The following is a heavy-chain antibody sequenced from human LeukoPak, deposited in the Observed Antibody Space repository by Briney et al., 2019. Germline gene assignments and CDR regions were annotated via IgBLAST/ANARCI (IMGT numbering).Heavy chain of an antibody. V-gene: IGHV1-46*01. CDR2: INPSGGST. CDR1: GYTFTSYY. J-gene: IGHJ4*02. D-gene: IGHD3-10*01. Sequence: ASVKVSCKASGYTFTSYYMHWVRQAPGQGLEWMGIINPSGGSTSYAQRFQGRVTMTRDTSTTTVYMELSRLRSEDTAVYYCARDWIGYVDYWGQGTLVTVSS. CDR3: ARDWIGYVDY.